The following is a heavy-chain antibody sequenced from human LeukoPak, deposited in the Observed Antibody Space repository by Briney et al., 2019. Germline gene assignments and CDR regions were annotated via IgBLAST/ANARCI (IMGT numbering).Heavy chain of an antibody. J-gene: IGHJ5*02. CDR1: GDSVTSTY. D-gene: IGHD6-13*01. CDR3: ARDVGSSRWWNWFDP. Sequence: SETLSLTCSVSGDSVTSTYWSWIRQPPGKGLEWIAYGHHSESSNYNPSFRSRVIIPVDTSKNQFSLKLSSVTAADTAVYYCARDVGSSRWWNWFDPWGQGTLVTVSS. CDR2: GHHSESS. V-gene: IGHV4-59*02.